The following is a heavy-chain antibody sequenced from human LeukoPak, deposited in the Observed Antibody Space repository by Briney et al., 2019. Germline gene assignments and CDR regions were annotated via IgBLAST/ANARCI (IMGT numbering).Heavy chain of an antibody. V-gene: IGHV3-9*01. CDR1: GFTFDDYA. CDR2: ISWNSGSI. D-gene: IGHD3-22*01. CDR3: ARETYYYDSSGYFDN. J-gene: IGHJ4*02. Sequence: GRSLRLSCAASGFTFDDYAMHWVRQAPGKGLEWVSGISWNSGSIGYADSVKGRFTISRDNAKNSLYLQMNSLRAEDTAVYYCARETYYYDSSGYFDNWGQGTLVTVSS.